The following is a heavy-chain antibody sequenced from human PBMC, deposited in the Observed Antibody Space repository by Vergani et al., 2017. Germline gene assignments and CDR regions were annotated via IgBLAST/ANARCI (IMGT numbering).Heavy chain of an antibody. Sequence: QVQLVESGGGVVQPGGSLRLSCAASGFPFSSYGMHWVRQAPGKGLEWVAFIRYDGSNKYYADSVKGRFTISRDNSKNTLYLQMNSLRAEDTAVYYCAKDRTTVVTLGLDYWGQGTLVTVSS. CDR3: AKDRTTVVTLGLDY. V-gene: IGHV3-30*02. D-gene: IGHD4-23*01. CDR1: GFPFSSYG. CDR2: IRYDGSNK. J-gene: IGHJ4*02.